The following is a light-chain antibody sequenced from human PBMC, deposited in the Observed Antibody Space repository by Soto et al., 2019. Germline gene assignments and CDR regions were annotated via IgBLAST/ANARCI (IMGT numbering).Light chain of an antibody. CDR3: QQSYNIPYT. V-gene: IGKV1-39*01. CDR1: QTISSY. CDR2: AAS. J-gene: IGKJ2*01. Sequence: DIQLTQSPSSLSASVGNRVTFTCRTSQTISSYLNWYQQKPGKAPKLLISAASGLQSSVPSRFSCSGSETDFPLTITTLLPEDFTTDYCQQSYNIPYTVGQGIKLEI.